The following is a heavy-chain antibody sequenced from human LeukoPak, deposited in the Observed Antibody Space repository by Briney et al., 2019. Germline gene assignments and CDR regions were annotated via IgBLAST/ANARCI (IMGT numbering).Heavy chain of an antibody. J-gene: IGHJ4*01. CDR2: IWSDGTNR. D-gene: IGHD4-11*01. CDR1: GFIFSHHG. CDR3: ARDAQRGFDYSNSLKY. Sequence: GGTLTLSCAASGFIFSHHGMHWVRQAPGKGLEWVAFIWSDGTNRFYADSVKGRFTISRDNSQNTVFLQMDSLRVKDTAIYYCARDAQRGFDYSNSLKYWGHGTLVTVSS. V-gene: IGHV3-33*01.